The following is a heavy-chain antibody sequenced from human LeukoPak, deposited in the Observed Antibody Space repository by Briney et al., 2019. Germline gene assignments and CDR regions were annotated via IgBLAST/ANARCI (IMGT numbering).Heavy chain of an antibody. CDR3: ARENDFWSGSSDV. D-gene: IGHD3-3*01. Sequence: GSVNVSCKASGYTFTSYAMNRVRQAPGQGLEWMRWINTNTGNPTYAQGFTGRFVFSLDTSVRTAYMQISSLKAEDTAVYYCARENDFWSGSSDVWGKGTTVTVSS. CDR1: GYTFTSYA. J-gene: IGHJ6*04. CDR2: INTNTGNP. V-gene: IGHV7-4-1*02.